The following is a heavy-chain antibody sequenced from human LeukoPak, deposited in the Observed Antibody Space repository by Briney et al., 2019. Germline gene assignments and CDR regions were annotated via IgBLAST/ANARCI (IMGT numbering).Heavy chain of an antibody. D-gene: IGHD2-2*03. Sequence: PGGSLRLSCAASGFSFSSFTMNWVRQAPGKGLEWVSTISTSGAATYYADSVKGRFTISRDNSKNTLYLQMNSLRAEDTAVYYCAKVDIVVVPAAIAVRTFDYWGQGTLVTVSS. J-gene: IGHJ4*02. CDR2: ISTSGAAT. CDR1: GFSFSSFT. CDR3: AKVDIVVVPAAIAVRTFDY. V-gene: IGHV3-23*01.